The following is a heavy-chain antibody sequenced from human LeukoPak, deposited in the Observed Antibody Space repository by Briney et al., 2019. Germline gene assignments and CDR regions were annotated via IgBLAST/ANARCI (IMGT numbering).Heavy chain of an antibody. CDR1: GFSLSTSGMC. CDR3: ARTHYGGNSGYMDV. Sequence: SGPALVKPTQTLTLTCTFSGFSLSTSGMCVSWIRQPPGKALEWLARIDWDDDKYYSTSLKTRLTISKDTSKNQVVLTMTNMDPVDTATYYCARTHYGGNSGYMDVWGKGTTVTVSS. D-gene: IGHD4-23*01. V-gene: IGHV2-70*11. J-gene: IGHJ6*03. CDR2: IDWDDDK.